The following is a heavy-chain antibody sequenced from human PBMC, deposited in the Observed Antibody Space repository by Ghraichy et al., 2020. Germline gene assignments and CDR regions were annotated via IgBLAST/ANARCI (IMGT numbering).Heavy chain of an antibody. V-gene: IGHV4-59*01. CDR1: GGSISSYY. CDR2: IYYSGST. Sequence: SETLSLTCTVSGGSISSYYWSWIRQPPGKGLEWIGYIYYSGSTNYNPSLKSRVTISVDTSKNQFSLKLSSVTAADTAVYYCARENGRDDYYGMDVWGQGTTVTVSS. D-gene: IGHD5-24*01. CDR3: ARENGRDDYYGMDV. J-gene: IGHJ6*02.